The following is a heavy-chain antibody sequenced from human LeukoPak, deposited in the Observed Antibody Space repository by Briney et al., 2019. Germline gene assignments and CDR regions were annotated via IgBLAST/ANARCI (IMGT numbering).Heavy chain of an antibody. D-gene: IGHD1-14*01. CDR3: ARDHGQGIWLDYGMAV. J-gene: IGHJ6*02. CDR2: ISYDGSNK. Sequence: GGSLRLSCAASGFTFSSYAMHWVRQAPDKGLEWVAVISYDGSNKYYADSVKGRFTISRDNSKNTLYLQMNSLRAEDTAVYYCARDHGQGIWLDYGMAVWGQGTTVTVSS. CDR1: GFTFSSYA. V-gene: IGHV3-30*04.